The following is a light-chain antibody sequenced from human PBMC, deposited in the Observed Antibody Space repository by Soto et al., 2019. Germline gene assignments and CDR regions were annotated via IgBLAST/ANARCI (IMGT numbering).Light chain of an antibody. Sequence: DIQLTQSPSFLSASVGDRVTITCRASQGLSSDLAWYQQKPGKAPKLLLYAASTLQSGVPSRFSGSGSGTEFTLTFGTLQPEDFAAYYCDQLNSYPITFGQGTRLEIK. CDR3: DQLNSYPIT. V-gene: IGKV1-9*01. CDR2: AAS. J-gene: IGKJ5*01. CDR1: QGLSSD.